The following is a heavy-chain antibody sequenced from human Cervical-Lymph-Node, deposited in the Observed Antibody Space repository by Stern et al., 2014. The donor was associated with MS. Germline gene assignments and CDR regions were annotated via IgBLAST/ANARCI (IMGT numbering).Heavy chain of an antibody. V-gene: IGHV3-74*02. CDR1: GFTLRSYW. CDR2: INSDESFI. Sequence: EVQLVASGGGLVQPGGSLRLSCAVSGFTLRSYWMHWVRQAPGKGLVWVSRINSDESFINYADSVKGRFTISRDNAKNTLYLQMNSLRVEDSAVYYCARSPGHNWFDTWGQGTLVTVSS. CDR3: ARSPGHNWFDT. J-gene: IGHJ5*02.